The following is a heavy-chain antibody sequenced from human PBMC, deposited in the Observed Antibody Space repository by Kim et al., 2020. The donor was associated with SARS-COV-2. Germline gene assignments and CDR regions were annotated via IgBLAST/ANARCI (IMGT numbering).Heavy chain of an antibody. CDR1: GFTFTSYA. J-gene: IGHJ4*02. CDR2: IGITGGNT. Sequence: GGSLRLSCEASGFTFTSYAMTWVRQAPGKGLEWVTSIGITGGNTYYADSVKGRFTISRDNSRDTLFLHMNSLRAEDTAVYYCTKRTSGAWPFDYLGQGTLGTVSS. V-gene: IGHV3-23*01. D-gene: IGHD2-2*01. CDR3: TKRTSGAWPFDY.